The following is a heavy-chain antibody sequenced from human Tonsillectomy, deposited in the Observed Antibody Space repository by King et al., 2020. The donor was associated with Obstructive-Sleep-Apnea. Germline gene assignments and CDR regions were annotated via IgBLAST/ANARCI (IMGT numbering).Heavy chain of an antibody. D-gene: IGHD3-22*01. J-gene: IGHJ3*02. CDR1: GFTFSNDW. CDR3: TPEMIVVVILVHDAFDI. V-gene: IGHV3-15*01. CDR2: IKSKTDGGTT. Sequence: VQLVQSGGGLVKPGGSLILSCAASGFTFSNDWMIWVRQAPGKGLEWVGRIKSKTDGGTTDYAAPVKGSFTISRDDSTNTLYLQMNSLKIEDTAVYYCTPEMIVVVILVHDAFDIWGQGTMVSVSS.